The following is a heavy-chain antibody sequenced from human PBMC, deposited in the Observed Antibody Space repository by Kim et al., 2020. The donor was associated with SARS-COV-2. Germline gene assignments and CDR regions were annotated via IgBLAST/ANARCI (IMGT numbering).Heavy chain of an antibody. J-gene: IGHJ4*02. CDR2: INVGYGNT. CDR3: ARDGTTRNGGYYFDY. CDR1: GYTFSSYT. Sequence: ASVKVSCKASGYTFSSYTMHWVRQAPGQGLEWMGWINVGYGNTKYLQKFQGRVTITRDTSANTAYMELSSLRSEDTAVYYCARDGTTRNGGYYFDYWGQG. D-gene: IGHD1-1*01. V-gene: IGHV1-3*01.